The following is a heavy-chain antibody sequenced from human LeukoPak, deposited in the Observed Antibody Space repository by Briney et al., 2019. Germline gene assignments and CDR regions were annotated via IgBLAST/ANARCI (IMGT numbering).Heavy chain of an antibody. CDR2: ISSSSSTI. V-gene: IGHV3-48*02. CDR1: GFTFSSYS. CDR3: ARDDSASYYDILTGYYNGLVY. D-gene: IGHD3-9*01. Sequence: GGSLRLSCAASGFTFSSYSMNWVRQAPGKGLEWVSYISSSSSTIYYTDSVKGRFTISRDNAKNSLYLQMNSLRDEDTAVYYCARDDSASYYDILTGYYNGLVYWGQGTLVTVSS. J-gene: IGHJ4*02.